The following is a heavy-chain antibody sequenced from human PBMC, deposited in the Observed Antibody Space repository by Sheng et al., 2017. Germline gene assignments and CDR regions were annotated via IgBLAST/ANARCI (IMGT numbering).Heavy chain of an antibody. Sequence: EVQLVESGGGLVQPGGSLRLSCAASGFTLSDHYMDWVRQAPGKGLEWVGFIRRKAYGGTTKYAASVQGRFTISRDDSKSIAYLQMNSLKTEDTAVYYCTRCAGWGAAPDPTPFDPWGQGTLVTVSS. J-gene: IGHJ5*02. CDR1: GFTLSDHY. CDR3: TRCAGWGAAPDPTPFDP. CDR2: IRRKAYGGTT. V-gene: IGHV3-49*04. D-gene: IGHD3-16*01.